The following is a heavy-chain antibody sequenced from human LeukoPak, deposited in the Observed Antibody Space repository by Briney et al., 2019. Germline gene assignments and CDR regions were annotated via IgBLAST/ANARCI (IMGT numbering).Heavy chain of an antibody. Sequence: SETLSLTCTVSGYSISSGYYWGWIRQPPGKGLEWIGSIYHSGSTHYNPSLKSRVTISVDTSKNQFSLKLSSVTAADTAVYYCARDSPGGATDYWGQGTLVTVSS. CDR2: IYHSGST. D-gene: IGHD1-26*01. CDR3: ARDSPGGATDY. CDR1: GYSISSGYY. V-gene: IGHV4-38-2*02. J-gene: IGHJ4*02.